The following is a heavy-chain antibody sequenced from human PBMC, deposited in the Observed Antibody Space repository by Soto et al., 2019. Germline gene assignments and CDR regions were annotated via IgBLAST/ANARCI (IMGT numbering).Heavy chain of an antibody. CDR1: GYSISSSNW. D-gene: IGHD5-18*01. Sequence: SETLSLTCAVSGYSISSSNWWGWIRQPPGKGLEWIGYIYYSGSTNYNPSLKSRVTISVDTSKNQFSLKLSSVTAADTAVYYCARRYGSCFAYWGQGTLVTVSS. V-gene: IGHV4-28*01. CDR2: IYYSGST. J-gene: IGHJ4*02. CDR3: ARRYGSCFAY.